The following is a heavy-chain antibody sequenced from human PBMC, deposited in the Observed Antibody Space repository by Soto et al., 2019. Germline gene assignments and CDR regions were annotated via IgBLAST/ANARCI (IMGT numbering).Heavy chain of an antibody. CDR2: INQDGSRK. V-gene: IGHV3-7*01. D-gene: IGHD3-22*01. CDR3: TGRSGFLSRS. J-gene: IGHJ1*01. Sequence: EVQLVESGGGLVQPGGSLRLSCAGSGFTFSSDWMSWVRQAPGKGLEWVAIINQDGSRKYYVDSVKGRFTISRDNAKRSLYLEMNSLRVEDTAVYYCTGRSGFLSRSWGQGTLVTVSS. CDR1: GFTFSSDW.